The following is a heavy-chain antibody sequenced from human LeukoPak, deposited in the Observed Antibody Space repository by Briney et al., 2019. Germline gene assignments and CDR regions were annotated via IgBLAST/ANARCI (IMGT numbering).Heavy chain of an antibody. Sequence: PSETLSLTRTVSGGSISSGGYYWSWIRQPPGKGLEWIGYIYHSGSTNYNPSLKSRVTISVDRSKNQFSLKLSSVTAADTAVYYCARVGFGYSSFRGSPGTYYFDYWGQGTLVTVSS. CDR1: GGSISSGGYY. CDR2: IYHSGST. CDR3: ARVGFGYSSFRGSPGTYYFDY. V-gene: IGHV4-30-2*01. D-gene: IGHD6-19*01. J-gene: IGHJ4*02.